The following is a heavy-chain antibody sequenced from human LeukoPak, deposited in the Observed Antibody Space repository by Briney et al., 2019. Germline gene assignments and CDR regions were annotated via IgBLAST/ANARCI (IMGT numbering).Heavy chain of an antibody. CDR3: AREDPQTTVPEGLDV. CDR1: GGSIGSYY. Sequence: SQTLSLTCAVSGGSIGSYYWSWLRQPPGRGLEWIGYIYYSGTTNYNPSLKSRVTISVDTSKNQFSLKLTSVTAADTAVYYCAREDPQTTVPEGLDVWGQGTTVTVSS. CDR2: IYYSGTT. J-gene: IGHJ6*02. D-gene: IGHD4-17*01. V-gene: IGHV4-59*01.